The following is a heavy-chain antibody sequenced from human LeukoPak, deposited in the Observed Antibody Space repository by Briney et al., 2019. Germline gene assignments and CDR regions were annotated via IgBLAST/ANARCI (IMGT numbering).Heavy chain of an antibody. CDR2: ISYDGSNK. D-gene: IGHD5-18*01. Sequence: GGSLRLSCAASGFTFSSYAMHWVRQAPGKGLEWVAVISYDGSNKYYADSVKGRFTISRDNSKNTLYLQMNSLRAEDTAVYYCASGIRGYGYGYMDYWGQGTLVTVSS. V-gene: IGHV3-30-3*01. CDR1: GFTFSSYA. CDR3: ASGIRGYGYGYMDY. J-gene: IGHJ4*02.